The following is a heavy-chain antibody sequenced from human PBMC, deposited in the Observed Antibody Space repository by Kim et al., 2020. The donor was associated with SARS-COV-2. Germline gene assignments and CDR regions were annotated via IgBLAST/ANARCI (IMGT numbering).Heavy chain of an antibody. CDR2: INPESGGT. CDR3: AREAPGKTGTENYFAY. Sequence: ASVKVSCKASGYTFTSYDIHWVRQAPGQGLEWMGRINPESGGTNYAQKFQGRVTITRDTSISTAYMELSRLRSDDTAVYYCAREAPGKTGTENYFAYGGQGTLLTVSS. V-gene: IGHV1-2*06. D-gene: IGHD1-1*01. J-gene: IGHJ4*02. CDR1: GYTFTSYD.